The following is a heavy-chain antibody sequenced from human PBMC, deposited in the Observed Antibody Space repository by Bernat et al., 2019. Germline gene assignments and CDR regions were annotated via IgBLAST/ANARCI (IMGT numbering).Heavy chain of an antibody. CDR2: IIPTLGIA. J-gene: IGHJ6*02. CDR3: ARDVDWNDVGYYYYGMDV. CDR1: GGTFSSYA. V-gene: IGHV1-69*04. D-gene: IGHD1-1*01. Sequence: QVQLVQSGAEVKKPGSSVKVSCKASGGTFSSYAISWVRQAPGQGLEWMGRIIPTLGIANYAQKFQGRVTITADKSTSTAYMELSSLRSEDTAVYYCARDVDWNDVGYYYYGMDVWGQGTTVTVSS.